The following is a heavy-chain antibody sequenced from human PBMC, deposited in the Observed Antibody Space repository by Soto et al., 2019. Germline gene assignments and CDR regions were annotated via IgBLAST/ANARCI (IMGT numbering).Heavy chain of an antibody. V-gene: IGHV3-33*01. CDR2: IWYDGSNK. D-gene: IGHD3-10*01. J-gene: IGHJ4*02. CDR1: GFTFSSYG. CDR3: ARGSMGVYRDGSSPVRLWYFDY. Sequence: GGSLRLSCAASGFTFSSYGMHWVRQAPGKGLEWVAVIWYDGSNKYYADSVKGRFTISRDNSKNTLYLQMNSLRAEDTAVYYCARGSMGVYRDGSSPVRLWYFDYWGQGTLVTVSS.